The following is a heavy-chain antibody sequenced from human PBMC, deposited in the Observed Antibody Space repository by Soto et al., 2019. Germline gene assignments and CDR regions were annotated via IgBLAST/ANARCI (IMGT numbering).Heavy chain of an antibody. V-gene: IGHV3-23*01. D-gene: IGHD5-12*01. CDR2: VNPGGYST. Sequence: EVQLLQSGGGLVQPGGSLRRSCAASGFTFTIYSLTWVRQTPGKGLEWVAAVNPGGYSTYYADSVKGRFNISRANSNKTLYLQLNSLSAEDTPVYYCAKVLRAGSGSDFGYRDQGNLVTVSS. CDR1: GFTFTIYS. CDR3: AKVLRAGSGSDFGY. J-gene: IGHJ4*02.